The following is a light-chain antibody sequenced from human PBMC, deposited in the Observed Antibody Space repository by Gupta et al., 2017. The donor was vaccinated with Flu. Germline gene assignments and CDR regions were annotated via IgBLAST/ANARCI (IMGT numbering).Light chain of an antibody. CDR1: SSDVGTSDS. J-gene: IGLJ3*02. CDR2: DVS. V-gene: IGLV2-14*03. Sequence: QSALTQPASVSGSPGQSITISCTGTSSDVGTSDSGSWYRKYSRNTTQHIIYWVSNDVSSGPSGLDHRYSGSKAGNTASLTISGLQPEDEADYYCSSYTISGALVFGGGTRLTV. CDR3: SSYTISGALV.